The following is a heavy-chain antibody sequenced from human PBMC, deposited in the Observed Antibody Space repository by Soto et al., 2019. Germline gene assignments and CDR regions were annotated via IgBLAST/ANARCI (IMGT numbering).Heavy chain of an antibody. J-gene: IGHJ4*02. V-gene: IGHV3-23*01. Sequence: PVGSLRLSCAASGFTFSSYAMSWVRQAPGKGLEWVSAISGSGGSTYYADSVKGRFTISRDNSKNTLYLQMNSLRAEDTAVYYCAKDRLAYCGGDCYSAFDYWGQGTLVTVSS. CDR2: ISGSGGST. CDR1: GFTFSSYA. CDR3: AKDRLAYCGGDCYSAFDY. D-gene: IGHD2-21*02.